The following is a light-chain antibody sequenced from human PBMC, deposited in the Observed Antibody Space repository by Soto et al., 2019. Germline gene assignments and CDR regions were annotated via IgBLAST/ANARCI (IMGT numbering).Light chain of an antibody. J-gene: IGKJ2*01. CDR1: RSISTY. V-gene: IGKV1-39*01. Sequence: DMQMTQSPSSLPASVGDRVTLTCRASRSISTYLNWYQQKPGKAPKLLIYAASSLQSGVPSRLSGSGSGTDFTLTISSLQPEDFATYYCQQSYTIPYTFGQGTKLEIK. CDR3: QQSYTIPYT. CDR2: AAS.